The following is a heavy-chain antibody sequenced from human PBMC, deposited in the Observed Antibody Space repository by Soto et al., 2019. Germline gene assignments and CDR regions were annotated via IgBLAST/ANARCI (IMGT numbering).Heavy chain of an antibody. D-gene: IGHD6-13*01. CDR2: IYHSGST. Sequence: SETLSLTCAVSGGSISSGGYSWSWIRQPPGKGLEWIGYIYHSGSTYYNPSLKSRVTISVDRSKNQFSLKLSSVTAADTAVYYCARVFFATSRRYSSPYFDYWGQGTLVTVSS. CDR1: GGSISSGGYS. V-gene: IGHV4-30-2*01. J-gene: IGHJ4*02. CDR3: ARVFFATSRRYSSPYFDY.